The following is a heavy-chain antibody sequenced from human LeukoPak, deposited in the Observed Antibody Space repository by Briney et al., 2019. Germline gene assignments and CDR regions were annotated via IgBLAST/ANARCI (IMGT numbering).Heavy chain of an antibody. CDR1: VFNFRSYW. Sequence: GGSLRLSCGACVFNFRSYWVNWVREAPGEGGEGVSYITRSSSIMFDGDCVKRRFTIPRDNAKNSTYLQMNNLRVEGTAVYYCARLAIRGIDFSNPEFDPWGQGTLVTVSP. D-gene: IGHD4-11*01. CDR3: ARLAIRGIDFSNPEFDP. V-gene: IGHV3-48*01. J-gene: IGHJ5*02. CDR2: ITRSSSIM.